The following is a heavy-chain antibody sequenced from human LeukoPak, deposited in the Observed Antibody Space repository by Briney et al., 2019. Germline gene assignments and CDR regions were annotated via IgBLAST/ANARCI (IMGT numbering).Heavy chain of an antibody. Sequence: ASVKVSCTASGYTFTVYSINWLRQAPGQGLEWMGWITTSTGKPTYAQGFTGRFVFSLDTSVSTTYLHINSPKAEDTAVYYCARDASMINFDYWGQGSLVTVSS. CDR3: ARDASMINFDY. D-gene: IGHD3-16*01. V-gene: IGHV7-4-1*02. J-gene: IGHJ4*02. CDR1: GYTFTVYS. CDR2: ITTSTGKP.